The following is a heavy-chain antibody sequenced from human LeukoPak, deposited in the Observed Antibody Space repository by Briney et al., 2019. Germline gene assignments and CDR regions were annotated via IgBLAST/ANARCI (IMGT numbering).Heavy chain of an antibody. J-gene: IGHJ4*02. CDR3: ARDDNDYGDY. D-gene: IGHD2-8*01. Sequence: GGSLRLSCAASGFTFSSYEMNWVRQAPGKGLEWVSSISSSSSYIYYADSVKGRFTISRDNAKNSLYLQMNSLRAEDTAVYYCARDDNDYGDYWGQGTLVTVSS. CDR2: ISSSSSYI. CDR1: GFTFSSYE. V-gene: IGHV3-21*01.